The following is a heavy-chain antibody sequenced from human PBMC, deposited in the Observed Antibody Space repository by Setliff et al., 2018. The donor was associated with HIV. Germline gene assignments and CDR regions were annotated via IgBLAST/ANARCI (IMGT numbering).Heavy chain of an antibody. CDR1: GYSMSGGYN. CDR3: VTTDYFYGRNNFEY. D-gene: IGHD3-10*01. CDR2: IYHVGTT. Sequence: SETLSLTCTVSGYSMSGGYNWGWIRQSPEKGLEWIGNIYHVGTTYYNPSLKGRVTLSVDPSKSQFSLKLTSVTAADTALYYCVTTDYFYGRNNFEYWGQGALVTVS. J-gene: IGHJ4*02. V-gene: IGHV4-38-2*02.